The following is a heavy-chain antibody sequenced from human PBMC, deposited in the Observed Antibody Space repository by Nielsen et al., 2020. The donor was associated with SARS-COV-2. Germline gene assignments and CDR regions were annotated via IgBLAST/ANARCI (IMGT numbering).Heavy chain of an antibody. Sequence: SETLSLTCTVSGGSISSSSYYWGWIRQPPGKGLEWIGSIYYSGSTYYNPSLKSRVTISVDTSKNQFSLKLSSVTAADTAVYYCARGGSDSNGWGIYYYYAMDIWGQGTTVTVSS. CDR1: GGSISSSSYY. CDR2: IYYSGST. D-gene: IGHD3-10*01. V-gene: IGHV4-39*01. CDR3: ARGGSDSNGWGIYYYYAMDI. J-gene: IGHJ6*02.